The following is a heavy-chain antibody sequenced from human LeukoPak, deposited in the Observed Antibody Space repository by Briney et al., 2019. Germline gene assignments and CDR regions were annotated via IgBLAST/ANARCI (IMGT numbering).Heavy chain of an antibody. D-gene: IGHD2-2*01. Sequence: SETLSLTCAVYGGSFSGYYWSRIRQPPGKGLEWIGYIYYSGSTNYNPSLKSRVTISVDTSKNQFSLKLSSVTAADTAVYYCARATYCSSTSCLFDYWGQGTLVTVSS. J-gene: IGHJ4*02. CDR1: GGSFSGYY. CDR2: IYYSGST. V-gene: IGHV4-59*01. CDR3: ARATYCSSTSCLFDY.